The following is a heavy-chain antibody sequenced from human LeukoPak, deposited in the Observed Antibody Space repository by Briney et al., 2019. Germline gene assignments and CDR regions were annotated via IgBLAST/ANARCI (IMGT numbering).Heavy chain of an antibody. V-gene: IGHV3-9*01. J-gene: IGHJ4*02. CDR2: ISWNSGSI. Sequence: GRSLRLSCAASGFTFDDYAMHWVRQAPGKGLEWVSGISWNSGSIGYADSVKGRFTISRDNAKNSLYLQMNSLRAEDAAVYYCARGGTSGYSSSLHFWGGNYYFDYWGQGTLVTVSS. D-gene: IGHD6-13*01. CDR3: ARGGTSGYSSSLHFWGGNYYFDY. CDR1: GFTFDDYA.